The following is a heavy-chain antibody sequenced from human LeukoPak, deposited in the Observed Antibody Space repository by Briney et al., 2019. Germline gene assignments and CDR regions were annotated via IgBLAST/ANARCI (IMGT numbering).Heavy chain of an antibody. J-gene: IGHJ5*02. CDR1: GGSISSYY. CDR2: IYTSGST. Sequence: SETLSLTCTVSGGSISSYYWSWIRQPAGKGLEWIGRIYTSGSTNYNPSLKSRVTISVDKSKNQFSLKLSSVTAADTAVYYCARSLGRGYCSSTCCPGWFDPWGQGTLVTVSS. D-gene: IGHD2-2*01. V-gene: IGHV4-4*07. CDR3: ARSLGRGYCSSTCCPGWFDP.